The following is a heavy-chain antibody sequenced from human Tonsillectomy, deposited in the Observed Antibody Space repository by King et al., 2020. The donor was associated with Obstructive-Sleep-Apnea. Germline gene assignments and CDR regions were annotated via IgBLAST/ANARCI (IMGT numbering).Heavy chain of an antibody. J-gene: IGHJ2*01. D-gene: IGHD3-9*01. CDR2: IRDDGSNK. CDR3: AKDGPPPDDILPGYQRVRYFDL. V-gene: IGHV3-30*02. CDR1: GFTFSSYG. Sequence: GQLVQSGGGVVQPGGSLRLSCAASGFTFSSYGMHWVRQAPGKGLEWVAFIRDDGSNKYYADSVKGRFTISRDNSKNTLYLQMNSLRAEDTAVYYCAKDGPPPDDILPGYQRVRYFDLWGRGTLVTVSS.